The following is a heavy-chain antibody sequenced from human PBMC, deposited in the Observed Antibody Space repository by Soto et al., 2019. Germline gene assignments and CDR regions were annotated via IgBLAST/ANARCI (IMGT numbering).Heavy chain of an antibody. CDR2: INAGNGNT. J-gene: IGHJ4*02. Sequence: GASVKVSCKASGYTFTSYAMHWVRQAPGQRLEWLGWINAGNGNTKYSQNFQGRVTITRDTSASTAYMELSSLRSEDTAVYYCARILGYCSGGSCDYWGQGTLVTVSS. D-gene: IGHD2-15*01. CDR3: ARILGYCSGGSCDY. V-gene: IGHV1-3*01. CDR1: GYTFTSYA.